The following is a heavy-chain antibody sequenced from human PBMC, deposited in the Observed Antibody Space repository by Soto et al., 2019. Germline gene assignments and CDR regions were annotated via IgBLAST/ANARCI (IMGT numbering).Heavy chain of an antibody. CDR2: ISSSGGST. Sequence: EVQLLESGGGLVQPGGSLRLSCAASGFTFSSYAMSWVRQAPGKGLEWVSAISSSGGSTYYADSVKGRFTISRDNSKTTLYLQMNSLRAEDTAVYYCAKPPHLGYCSGGACQGDWFDPWGQGTLVTVSS. J-gene: IGHJ5*02. CDR3: AKPPHLGYCSGGACQGDWFDP. CDR1: GFTFSSYA. V-gene: IGHV3-23*01. D-gene: IGHD2-8*02.